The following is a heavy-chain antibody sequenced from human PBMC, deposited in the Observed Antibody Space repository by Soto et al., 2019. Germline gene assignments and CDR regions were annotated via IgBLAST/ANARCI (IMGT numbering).Heavy chain of an antibody. D-gene: IGHD2-2*01. V-gene: IGHV3-49*03. CDR2: IRSKAYGGTT. CDR1: GFTFGDYA. J-gene: IGHJ3*02. Sequence: GGSLRLSCTASGFTFGDYAMSWFRQAPGKGLEWVGFIRSKAYGGTTEYAASVKGRFTISRDDSKSIAYLQMNSLKTEDTAVYYCTRSRYCSSTITARRSSCLADAFDIWGQGTMVTVSS. CDR3: TRSRYCSSTITARRSSCLADAFDI.